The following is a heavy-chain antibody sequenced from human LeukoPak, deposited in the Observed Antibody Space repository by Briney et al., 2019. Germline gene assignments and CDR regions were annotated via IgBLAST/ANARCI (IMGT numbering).Heavy chain of an antibody. CDR3: ARDRPFLEWLLPFDY. CDR1: GYTFTGYY. D-gene: IGHD3-3*02. CDR2: INPNSGGT. V-gene: IGHV1-2*02. J-gene: IGHJ4*02. Sequence: HVASVKVSCKASGYTFTGYYMHWVRQAPGQGLEWMGWINPNSGGTNYAQKFQGRVTMTRDTSISTAYMELSRLRSDDTAVYYCARDRPFLEWLLPFDYWGQGTLVTVSS.